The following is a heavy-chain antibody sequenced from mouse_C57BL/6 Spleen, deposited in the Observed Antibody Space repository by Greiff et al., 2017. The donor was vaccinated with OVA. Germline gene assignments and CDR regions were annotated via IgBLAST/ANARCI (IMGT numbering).Heavy chain of an antibody. CDR3: ARLSSRPWFAY. D-gene: IGHD1-1*01. V-gene: IGHV1-69*01. J-gene: IGHJ3*01. CDR1: GYTFTSYW. Sequence: VQLQQPGAELVMPGASVKLSCKASGYTFTSYWMHWVKQRPGQGLEWIGEIDPSDSYTNYNQKFKGKSTLTVDKSSSTAYMQLSSLTSEDSAVYYCARLSSRPWFAYWGQGTLVTVSA. CDR2: IDPSDSYT.